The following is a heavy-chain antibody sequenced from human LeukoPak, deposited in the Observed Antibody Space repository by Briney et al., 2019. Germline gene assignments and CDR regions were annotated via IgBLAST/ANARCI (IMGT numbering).Heavy chain of an antibody. CDR2: ISYDGSNK. CDR3: ARAIRGGYCSSTSCKASIVGATYYYYYMDV. V-gene: IGHV3-30*03. Sequence: GGSLRLSCAASGFTFSSYGMHWVRQAPGKGLEWVAVISYDGSNKYYADSVKGRFTISRDNSKNTLYLQMSSLRSEDTAVYYCARAIRGGYCSSTSCKASIVGATYYYYYMDVWGKGTTVTVSS. D-gene: IGHD2-2*01. J-gene: IGHJ6*03. CDR1: GFTFSSYG.